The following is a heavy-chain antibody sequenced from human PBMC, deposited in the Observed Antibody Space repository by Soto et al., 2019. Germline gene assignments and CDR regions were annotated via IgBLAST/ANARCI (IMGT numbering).Heavy chain of an antibody. J-gene: IGHJ3*01. CDR1: GGSISRSNW. CDR3: ARRWGDAFDF. CDR2: IYHSGST. D-gene: IGHD1-26*01. V-gene: IGHV4-4*02. Sequence: PSETLSLTCAFSGGSISRSNWWSWVRQPPGKGLEWIGEIYHSGSTNYNPSLKSRVTISVDTSKNQFSLKLSSVTAADTAVYYCARRWGDAFDFWGQGTMVTVSS.